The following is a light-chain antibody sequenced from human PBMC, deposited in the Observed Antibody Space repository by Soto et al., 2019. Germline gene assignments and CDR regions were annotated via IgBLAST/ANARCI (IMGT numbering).Light chain of an antibody. Sequence: EIVLTQAPAILSLFPGERATLSCRASQSLRTYLAWYQQKPGQAPRRHIYDASNRATGIPARFSGSGSGTDFTLIISSLEPDDFAVYYCQQRINWPPAFGPGTKVDIK. V-gene: IGKV3-11*01. CDR3: QQRINWPPA. J-gene: IGKJ3*01. CDR1: QSLRTY. CDR2: DAS.